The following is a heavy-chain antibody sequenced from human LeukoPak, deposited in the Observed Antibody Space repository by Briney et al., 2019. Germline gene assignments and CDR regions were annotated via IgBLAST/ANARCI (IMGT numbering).Heavy chain of an antibody. V-gene: IGHV4-39*07. CDR2: IYYSGST. Sequence: SETLSLTCTVSGGSISSSSYYWGWIRQPPGKGLEWIGSIYYSGSTYYNPSLKSRVTISVDTSKNQFSLKLSSVTAADTAVYYCARWGSRRDGYNSYWGQGTLVTVSS. D-gene: IGHD5-24*01. CDR3: ARWGSRRDGYNSY. CDR1: GGSISSSSYY. J-gene: IGHJ4*02.